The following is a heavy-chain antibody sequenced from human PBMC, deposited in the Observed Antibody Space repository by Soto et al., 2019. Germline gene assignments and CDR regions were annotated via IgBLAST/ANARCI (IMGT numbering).Heavy chain of an antibody. Sequence: SQTMSLTCPVSRYYISSGYYRGWIRQPPGKGLEWIGSIYHTGSTYYNPSLKSRGTISVHTSKNQFSLKLSSETSTDTPVYHCARLTGDGSGWYGLKLPHNWFDPWGQRTLVTVSS. CDR3: ARLTGDGSGWYGLKLPHNWFDP. CDR1: RYYISSGYY. CDR2: IYHTGST. J-gene: IGHJ5*02. V-gene: IGHV4-38-2*01. D-gene: IGHD6-13*01.